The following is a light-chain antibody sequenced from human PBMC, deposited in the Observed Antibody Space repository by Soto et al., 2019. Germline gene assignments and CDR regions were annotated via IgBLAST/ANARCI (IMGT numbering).Light chain of an antibody. V-gene: IGKV1-39*01. J-gene: IGKJ1*01. CDR3: QQSYSFPRT. CDR1: QTINSY. Sequence: DIQMTQSPSSLSASVGDRVTITCRASQTINSYLNWYQQKPGKAPFLLIYTTSSLQSGVPSRFSGSGAGTDFTLTISSLQPEDSATYYCQQSYSFPRTFGQGTKVEFK. CDR2: TTS.